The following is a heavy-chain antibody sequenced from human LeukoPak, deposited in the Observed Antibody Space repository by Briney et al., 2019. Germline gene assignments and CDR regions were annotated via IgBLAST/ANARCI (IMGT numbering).Heavy chain of an antibody. CDR2: ISYDGSNK. D-gene: IGHD2-21*01. CDR1: GFTFSSYG. CDR3: AKASILEAFDI. J-gene: IGHJ3*02. Sequence: QTGGSLRLSCAASGFTFSSYGMHWVRQAPGKGLEWVAVISYDGSNKYYADSVKGRFTISRDNSKNTLYLQMNSLRAEDTAVYYCAKASILEAFDIWGQGTMVTVSS. V-gene: IGHV3-30*18.